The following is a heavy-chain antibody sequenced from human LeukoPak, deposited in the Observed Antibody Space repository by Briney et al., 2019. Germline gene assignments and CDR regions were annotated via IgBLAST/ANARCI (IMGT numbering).Heavy chain of an antibody. D-gene: IGHD4-17*01. CDR3: ARETLDYGDYNYFDY. CDR1: GGTFSSYA. CDR2: IIPILGIA. Sequence: SVKVSCKASGGTFSSYAISWVRQAPGQGLEWMGRIIPILGIANYAQKFQGRVTITADKSTSTAYMELSSLRSEDTAVYYCARETLDYGDYNYFDYWGQGTLVTVSS. V-gene: IGHV1-69*04. J-gene: IGHJ4*02.